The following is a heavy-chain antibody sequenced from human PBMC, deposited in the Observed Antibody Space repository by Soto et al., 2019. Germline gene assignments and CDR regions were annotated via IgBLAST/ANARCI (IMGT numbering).Heavy chain of an antibody. J-gene: IGHJ6*02. Sequence: PGGSLRLSCAASGFTFSSYGMHWVRQAPGKGLEWVAVISYDGSNKYYADSVKGRFTISRDNSKNTLYLQMNSLRAEDTAVYYCAKPSYGDPYYYYGMDVWGQGTTVTVSS. CDR2: ISYDGSNK. CDR1: GFTFSSYG. D-gene: IGHD4-17*01. V-gene: IGHV3-30*18. CDR3: AKPSYGDPYYYYGMDV.